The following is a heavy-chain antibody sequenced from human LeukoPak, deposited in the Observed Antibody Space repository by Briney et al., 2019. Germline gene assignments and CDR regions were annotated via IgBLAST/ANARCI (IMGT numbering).Heavy chain of an antibody. J-gene: IGHJ4*02. D-gene: IGHD1-1*01. Sequence: GGSLRLSCAASGFIFSSYGMHWVRQAPGKGLEWVAVISYDGSNKYYADSVKGRFTISRDNSKNTLYLQMNSLRAEDTAVYYCAYSTTGTTPPLFDYWGQGTLVTVSS. CDR1: GFIFSSYG. CDR3: AYSTTGTTPPLFDY. CDR2: ISYDGSNK. V-gene: IGHV3-30*03.